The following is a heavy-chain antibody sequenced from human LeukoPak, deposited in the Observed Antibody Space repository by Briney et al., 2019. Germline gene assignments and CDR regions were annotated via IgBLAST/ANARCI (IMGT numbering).Heavy chain of an antibody. Sequence: GGALRLSCAASGFTFSDYAMSWVRQAPGKGLEGVSSISGSDSRKYYTDSVKGRFAISRDNSKHPLYLQMNSLRADETAVYYCASRPRADMGPLHFWGQGTLVTVSS. V-gene: IGHV3-23*01. CDR1: GFTFSDYA. CDR2: ISGSDSRK. J-gene: IGHJ4*02. CDR3: ASRPRADMGPLHF. D-gene: IGHD1-14*01.